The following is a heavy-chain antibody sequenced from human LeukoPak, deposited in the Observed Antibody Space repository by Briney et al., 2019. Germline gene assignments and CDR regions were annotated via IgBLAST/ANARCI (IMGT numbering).Heavy chain of an antibody. CDR1: GGCILRSIFY. J-gene: IGHJ5*02. D-gene: IGHD3-10*01. V-gene: IGHV4-39*01. Sequence: WVTLSVTCMVSGGCILRSIFYWGGPRQPPGKGLVGMGSIYYSGRTYYNPSLKWRVPISVNHSKSQFSLKPSSVTAAHTAVYYCARPIPNDSMVRGVLVDPGGQGTLVTVPS. CDR2: IYYSGRT. CDR3: ARPIPNDSMVRGVLVDP.